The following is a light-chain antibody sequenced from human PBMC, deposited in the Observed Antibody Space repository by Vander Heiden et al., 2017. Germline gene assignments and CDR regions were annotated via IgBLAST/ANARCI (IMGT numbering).Light chain of an antibody. CDR2: GAS. J-gene: IGKJ1*01. V-gene: IGKV3-20*01. CDR3: QQYGTSPGT. CDR1: QSLTS. Sequence: EIVLTQSPGTLALPPGERATLSCRTSQSLTSLAWYQQKPGQAPRFLIYGASSRATGIPDRFSGSGSGTDFTLTIRRLEPEDFAVYYCQQYGTSPGTFGQGTKVEIK.